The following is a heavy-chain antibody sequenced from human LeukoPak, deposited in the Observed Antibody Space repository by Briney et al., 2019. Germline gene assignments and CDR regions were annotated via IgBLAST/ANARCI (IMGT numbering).Heavy chain of an antibody. CDR1: GYTFSNYW. Sequence: GESLKISCKGSGYTFSNYWIGWLRQMPGKGLECMGIIYPGDSDTRYTPPFEGQVVISADKSISTAYLQWSSLKASDTAMYYCARSRGDNNWFDPWGQGTLVTVSS. CDR3: ARSRGDNNWFDP. J-gene: IGHJ5*02. CDR2: IYPGDSDT. V-gene: IGHV5-51*01. D-gene: IGHD3-10*01.